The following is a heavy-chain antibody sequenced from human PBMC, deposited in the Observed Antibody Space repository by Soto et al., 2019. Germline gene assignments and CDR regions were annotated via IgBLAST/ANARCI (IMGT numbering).Heavy chain of an antibody. V-gene: IGHV6-1*01. CDR2: TYYRSKWYS. CDR3: ARGSYYSGWV. D-gene: IGHD6-19*01. J-gene: IGHJ4*02. CDR1: RDSVSSTSAA. Sequence: QTLSLTCAISRDSVSSTSAAWSWIRQSPSRGLEWLGRTYYRSKWYSDYAVSVKSRITINPDTSKNQYSLQLNSVTPEDTAVYYCARGSYYSGWVWGQGTLVTVSS.